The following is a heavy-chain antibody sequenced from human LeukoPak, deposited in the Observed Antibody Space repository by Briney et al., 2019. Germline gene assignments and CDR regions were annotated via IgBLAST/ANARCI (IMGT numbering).Heavy chain of an antibody. J-gene: IGHJ4*02. CDR1: GYTFTSYY. D-gene: IGHD1-1*01. V-gene: IGHV1-46*01. CDR2: INLSGGST. Sequence: GASVKVSCKASGYTFTSYYIDWVRQAPGQGLEWMGVINLSGGSTRYAKKFQGRVTMTGDPSTRTVYMELSSLTSDDTAVYYCARGTTDAYWGQGTPVTVSS. CDR3: ARGTTDAY.